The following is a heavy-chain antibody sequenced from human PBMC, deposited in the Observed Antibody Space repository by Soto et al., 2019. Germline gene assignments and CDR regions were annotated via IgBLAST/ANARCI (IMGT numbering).Heavy chain of an antibody. V-gene: IGHV3-30*18. CDR3: AKVFAGSYSNFFDF. CDR2: ISNNGDYE. J-gene: IGHJ4*02. Sequence: PGGSLRLSCAASGFTFASFGMHWVRQAPGEGLEWVAIISNNGDYESYADSVKGRFTISRDNSNNTLSLQLNSLRTEDTAMYYCAKVFAGSYSNFFDFWGPGTPVPVSS. D-gene: IGHD4-4*01. CDR1: GFTFASFG.